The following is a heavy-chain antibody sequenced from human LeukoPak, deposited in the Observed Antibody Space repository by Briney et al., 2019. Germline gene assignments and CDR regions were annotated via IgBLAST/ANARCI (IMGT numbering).Heavy chain of an antibody. CDR1: GFTFSGYW. CDR3: TTELSYYYYMDV. V-gene: IGHV3-74*01. CDR2: INSDGGIT. J-gene: IGHJ6*03. Sequence: GGSLRLSCAASGFTFSGYWMHWVRQAPGKGLVGVSRINSDGGITSYADSVKGRFTISRDNAKNTLYLQMNSLKAEDTAVYYCTTELSYYYYMDVWGKGTTVTVSS.